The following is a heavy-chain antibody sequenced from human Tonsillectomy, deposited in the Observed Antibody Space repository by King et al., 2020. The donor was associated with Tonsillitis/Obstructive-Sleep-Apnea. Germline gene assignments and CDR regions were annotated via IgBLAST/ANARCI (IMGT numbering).Heavy chain of an antibody. D-gene: IGHD3-16*01. CDR3: AGGWVMITFGGVMFEP. CDR1: GGSVSSGSYY. V-gene: IGHV4-61*01. J-gene: IGHJ5*02. CDR2: IYYSGST. Sequence: QLQESGPGLVKPSETLSLTCTVSGGSVSSGSYYWSWIRQPPGKGLEWIGYIYYSGSTNYNPSLKSRVTISVDTSKNQFSLKLSSVTAADTAVYYCAGGWVMITFGGVMFEPWGQGTLVTVSS.